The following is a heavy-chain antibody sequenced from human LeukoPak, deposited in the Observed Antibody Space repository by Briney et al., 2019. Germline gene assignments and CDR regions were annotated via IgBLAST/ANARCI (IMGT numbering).Heavy chain of an antibody. Sequence: GGSLRLSCAASGFTFSSYEMNWVRQAPGKGPEWISYISLGGGTIYYADSVKGRFTISRDNAKNSLYLQMNSLRAEDTAVYYCARGGVASPDDFWSGYTQNNYYYYYMDVWGKGTTVTVSS. V-gene: IGHV3-48*03. CDR3: ARGGVASPDDFWSGYTQNNYYYYYMDV. CDR1: GFTFSSYE. J-gene: IGHJ6*03. CDR2: ISLGGGTI. D-gene: IGHD3-3*01.